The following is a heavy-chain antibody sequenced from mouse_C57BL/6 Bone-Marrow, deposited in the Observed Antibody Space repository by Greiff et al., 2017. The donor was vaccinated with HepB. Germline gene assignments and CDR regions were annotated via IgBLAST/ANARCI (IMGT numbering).Heavy chain of an antibody. CDR1: GFNIKDYY. CDR2: IDPEDGDT. Sequence: VQLQQSGAELVRPGASVKLSCTASGFNIKDYYMHWVKQRPEQGLEWIGRIDPEDGDTEYAPKFQGKATMTADTSSNTAYRQLSSLKSEDTAVYYCTTGIYYGNYVDYAMDYWGQGTSVTVSS. J-gene: IGHJ4*01. V-gene: IGHV14-1*01. CDR3: TTGIYYGNYVDYAMDY. D-gene: IGHD2-1*01.